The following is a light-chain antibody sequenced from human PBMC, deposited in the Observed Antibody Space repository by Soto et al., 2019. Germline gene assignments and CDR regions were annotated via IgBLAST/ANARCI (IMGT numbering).Light chain of an antibody. J-gene: IGLJ1*01. CDR3: SSYTTISTYV. Sequence: QSALTQPASVSGSPGQSITISCTGTSRDVGGYNYVSWYQQHPGKAPKLMIYDVRNPPSGVSNRFSGSKSVNTASLTISGLQAEDEADYYCSSYTTISTYVFGTGTKVTVL. CDR1: SRDVGGYNY. CDR2: DVR. V-gene: IGLV2-14*01.